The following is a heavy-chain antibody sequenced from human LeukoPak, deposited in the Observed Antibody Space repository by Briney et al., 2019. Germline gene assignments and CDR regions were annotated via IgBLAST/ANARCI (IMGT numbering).Heavy chain of an antibody. CDR3: ARNLGRDFWSGYYYY. D-gene: IGHD3-3*01. CDR2: IYPGDSDT. J-gene: IGHJ4*02. Sequence: GESLKISCKGSGYSVTSYWTGWVRQMPGKGLEWMGIIYPGDSDTRYSPSFQGQVTISADKSISTAYLQWSSLKASDTAMYYCARNLGRDFWSGYYYYWGQGTLVTVSS. V-gene: IGHV5-51*01. CDR1: GYSVTSYW.